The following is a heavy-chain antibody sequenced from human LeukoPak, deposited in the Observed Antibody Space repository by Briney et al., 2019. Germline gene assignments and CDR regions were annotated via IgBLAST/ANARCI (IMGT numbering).Heavy chain of an antibody. CDR2: IYYTGST. D-gene: IGHD1-26*01. CDR1: GGSISSYY. V-gene: IGHV4-59*13. CDR3: ARSGRGLATRFDP. J-gene: IGHJ5*02. Sequence: SETLSLTCTVSGGSISSYYWSWIRQPPGKGLDWIGYIYYTGSTNYDPSLKSRVTLSVDTSKNQFSLKLSSVTAADTAVYYCARSGRGLATRFDPWGQGILVTVSS.